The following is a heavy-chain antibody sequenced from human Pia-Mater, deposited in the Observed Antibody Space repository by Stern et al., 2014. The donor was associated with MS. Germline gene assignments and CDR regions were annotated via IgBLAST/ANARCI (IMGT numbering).Heavy chain of an antibody. Sequence: VQLVQSGAEVKKPGESLRISCKGSGYHFPSYWIAWVRQMPGKGLEWMGIIYIGASETKYSPSFQGQVTISADKSISTAYLQWNSLKASDTAMYYCARDKVDCSGGSCHPPFFDYWGQGTLVTVSS. V-gene: IGHV5-51*01. CDR2: IYIGASET. D-gene: IGHD2-15*01. CDR1: GYHFPSYW. J-gene: IGHJ4*02. CDR3: ARDKVDCSGGSCHPPFFDY.